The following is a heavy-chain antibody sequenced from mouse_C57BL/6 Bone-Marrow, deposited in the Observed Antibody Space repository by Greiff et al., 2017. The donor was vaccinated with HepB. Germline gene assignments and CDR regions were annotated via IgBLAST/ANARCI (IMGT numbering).Heavy chain of an antibody. CDR2: INPNNGGT. J-gene: IGHJ2*01. V-gene: IGHV1-18*01. D-gene: IGHD2-3*01. Sequence: EVQLQQSGPELVKPGASVKIPCKASGYTFTDYNMDWVKQSHGKSLEWIGDINPNNGGTIYNQKFKGKATLTVDKSSSTAYMELRSLTSEDTAVYYCARSHDGYYYYFDYWGQGTTLTVSS. CDR3: ARSHDGYYYYFDY. CDR1: GYTFTDYN.